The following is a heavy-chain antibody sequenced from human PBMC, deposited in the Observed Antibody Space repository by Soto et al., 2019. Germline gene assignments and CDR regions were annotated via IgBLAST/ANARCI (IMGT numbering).Heavy chain of an antibody. CDR2: ISSSSSYI. V-gene: IGHV3-21*01. CDR1: GFTFSSYS. J-gene: IGHJ6*02. CDR3: ARDVRDFSGSYYPRGYYYYGMDV. Sequence: LRLSCAASGFTFSSYSMNWVRQAPGKGLEWVSSISSSSSYIYYADSVKGRFTISRDNAKNSLYLQMNSLRAEDTAVYYCARDVRDFSGSYYPRGYYYYGMDVWGQGTTVTVSS. D-gene: IGHD1-26*01.